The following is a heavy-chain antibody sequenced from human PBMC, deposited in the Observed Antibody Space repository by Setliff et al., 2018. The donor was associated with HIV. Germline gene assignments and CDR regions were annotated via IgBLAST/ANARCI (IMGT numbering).Heavy chain of an antibody. CDR2: IYVGGSV. J-gene: IGHJ5*02. D-gene: IGHD3-3*01. CDR3: ARAKTIGVSAVFFDP. Sequence: PSETLPLTCTVSGGSMNSASYSWTWLRQPAGKGPELIGHIYVGGSVIYNPSLASRVTISMVPSKNQFSLDLSSVTAADTAKYYCARAKTIGVSAVFFDPWGQGRLVTVSS. V-gene: IGHV4-61*09. CDR1: GGSMNSASYS.